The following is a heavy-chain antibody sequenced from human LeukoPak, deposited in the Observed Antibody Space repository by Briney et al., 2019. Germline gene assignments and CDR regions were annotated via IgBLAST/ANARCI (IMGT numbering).Heavy chain of an antibody. V-gene: IGHV3-30*04. J-gene: IGHJ4*02. CDR3: ARDTGTSYLSSFDY. D-gene: IGHD6-6*01. Sequence: PGGSLRLSCAASGFTFSSYVMHWVRQAPGKGLEWVAIISYDGSNEYYADSVKGRFTISRDNPKNTLYLQMNSLRAADTAVYYCARDTGTSYLSSFDYWGQGTLVTVSS. CDR1: GFTFSSYV. CDR2: ISYDGSNE.